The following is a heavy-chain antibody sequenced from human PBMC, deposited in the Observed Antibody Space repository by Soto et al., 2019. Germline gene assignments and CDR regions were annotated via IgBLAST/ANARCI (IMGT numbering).Heavy chain of an antibody. J-gene: IGHJ4*02. CDR2: IYYSGST. CDR1: GGSIISYY. CDR3: ARVAYGSGSYYLDY. V-gene: IGHV4-59*01. D-gene: IGHD3-10*01. Sequence: SETLSLTCTVSGGSIISYYWSWIRQPPGKGLEWIGYIYYSGSTNYNPSLKSRVTISVDTSKNQFSLKPSSVTAADTAVYYCARVAYGSGSYYLDYWGQGTLVTVSS.